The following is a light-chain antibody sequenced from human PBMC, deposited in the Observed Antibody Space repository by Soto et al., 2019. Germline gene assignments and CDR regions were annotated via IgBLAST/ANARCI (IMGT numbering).Light chain of an antibody. CDR3: QQYYTSPLT. CDR2: WAS. Sequence: IVMTQSPDSLAFSLVERAAINSKSSQSVLYSSNHQNYLAWYQQKPGQPPQLLIYWASTRESGVPDRFSGSGSGTDFTLTISSLQAEDVAVYYCQQYYTSPLTFGGGTKVDIK. CDR1: QSVLYSSNHQNY. V-gene: IGKV4-1*01. J-gene: IGKJ4*01.